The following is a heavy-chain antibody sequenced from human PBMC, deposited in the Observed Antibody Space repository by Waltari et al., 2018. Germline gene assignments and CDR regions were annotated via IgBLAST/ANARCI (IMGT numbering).Heavy chain of an antibody. D-gene: IGHD6-6*01. J-gene: IGHJ4*02. CDR2: IYYSGST. CDR3: ARLDLSSSQTQFDY. CDR1: GGSISSSSYY. Sequence: QLQLQESGPGLVKPSETLSLTCTVSGGSISSSSYYWGWIRQPPGKGLEWIGSIYYSGSTYYNPSLKSRVTISVDTSKNQFSLKLSSVTAADTAVYYCARLDLSSSQTQFDYWGQGTLVTVSS. V-gene: IGHV4-39*01.